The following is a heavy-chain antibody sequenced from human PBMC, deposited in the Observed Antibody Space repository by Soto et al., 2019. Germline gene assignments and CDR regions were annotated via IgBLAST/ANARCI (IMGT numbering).Heavy chain of an antibody. J-gene: IGHJ6*02. D-gene: IGHD2-2*01. CDR2: ITYDDTYK. V-gene: IGHV3-30*18. CDR3: AKIRGADNWASWYGLGV. CDR1: GFDFGDFG. Sequence: GGSLRLSCAASGFDFGDFGMVWVRQPPGRGLEWVALITYDDTYKHYADAVKGRFIISRDNDKNMLSLQMDSLRPGDTALYYCAKIRGADNWASWYGLGVWGQGTTVTVSS.